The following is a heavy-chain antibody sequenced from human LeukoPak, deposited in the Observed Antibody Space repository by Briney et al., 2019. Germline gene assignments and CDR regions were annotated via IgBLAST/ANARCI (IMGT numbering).Heavy chain of an antibody. D-gene: IGHD6-13*01. J-gene: IGHJ3*02. V-gene: IGHV3-23*01. CDR3: ARRLGSSSWYNAFDI. Sequence: GGSLRLSCAASGFTFSSYAMSWVRQAPGRGLEWVSAISGSGGSTYYADSVKGRFTISRDNSKNTLYLQMNSLRAEDTAVYYCARRLGSSSWYNAFDIWGQGTMVTVSS. CDR1: GFTFSSYA. CDR2: ISGSGGST.